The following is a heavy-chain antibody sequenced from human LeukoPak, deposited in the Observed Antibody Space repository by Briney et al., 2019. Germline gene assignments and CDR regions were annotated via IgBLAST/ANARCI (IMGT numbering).Heavy chain of an antibody. J-gene: IGHJ4*02. V-gene: IGHV4-4*02. Sequence: PSETLSLTCAVSGGSISSSNWWSRVRQPPGKGLEWIGYIYYSGSTNYNPSLKSRVTISVDTSKNQFSLKLSSVTAADTAVYYCARDSNPFDYWGQGTLVTVSS. CDR2: IYYSGST. CDR1: GGSISSSNW. CDR3: ARDSNPFDY. D-gene: IGHD4-11*01.